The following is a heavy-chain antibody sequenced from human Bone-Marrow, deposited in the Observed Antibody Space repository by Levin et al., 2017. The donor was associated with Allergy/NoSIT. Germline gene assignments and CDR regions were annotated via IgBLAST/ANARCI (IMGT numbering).Heavy chain of an antibody. CDR2: IYSGGST. Sequence: SCAASGFTVSSNYMSWVRQAPGKGLEWVSVIYSGGSTYYADSVKGRFTISRDNSKNTLYLQMNSLRAEDTAVYYCARDRGYSSSSLGWFDPWGQGTLVTVSS. J-gene: IGHJ5*02. CDR1: GFTVSSNY. CDR3: ARDRGYSSSSLGWFDP. V-gene: IGHV3-53*01. D-gene: IGHD6-6*01.